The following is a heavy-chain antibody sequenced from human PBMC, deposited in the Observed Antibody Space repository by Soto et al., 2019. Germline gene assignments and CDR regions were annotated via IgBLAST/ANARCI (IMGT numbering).Heavy chain of an antibody. CDR3: ARGEQLYHYYYGMDV. Sequence: ASVKVSCKASEYSFTTHAMIWVRQAPGQRPEWMGWINTGNGNTRYSPKFQGRVNITRDTSASTAYMELSSLKSEDTAVYYCARGEQLYHYYYGMDVWGQGSTVTVSS. V-gene: IGHV1-3*04. CDR2: INTGNGNT. CDR1: EYSFTTHA. J-gene: IGHJ6*02.